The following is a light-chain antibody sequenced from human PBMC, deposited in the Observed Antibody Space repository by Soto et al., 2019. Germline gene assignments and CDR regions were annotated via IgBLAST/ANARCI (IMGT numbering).Light chain of an antibody. CDR1: SSNIGAGYD. CDR2: GNT. Sequence: QSVLTQPPSVSGAPGQRATTSCTGSSSNIGAGYDVHWYQQLPGTAPKLLIYGNTNRPSGVPDRFSGSKSGTSASLAITGLQAEDEADYYCQSYDSSLSGSVFGGGTKVTVL. V-gene: IGLV1-40*01. J-gene: IGLJ2*01. CDR3: QSYDSSLSGSV.